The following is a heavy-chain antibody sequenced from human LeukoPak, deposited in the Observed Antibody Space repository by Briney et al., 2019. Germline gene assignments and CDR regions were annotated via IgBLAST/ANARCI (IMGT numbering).Heavy chain of an antibody. Sequence: GGSLRLSCAASGFTVHNNYMSWVRQAPGKGLEWVSAISGSGAGTYYADSVKGRFTISRDNSRNTLYLQMNSLRAEDTAVYYCAKRGITETKEFDYWGQGTLVTVSS. J-gene: IGHJ4*02. D-gene: IGHD1-7*01. CDR3: AKRGITETKEFDY. CDR2: ISGSGAGT. CDR1: GFTVHNNY. V-gene: IGHV3-23*01.